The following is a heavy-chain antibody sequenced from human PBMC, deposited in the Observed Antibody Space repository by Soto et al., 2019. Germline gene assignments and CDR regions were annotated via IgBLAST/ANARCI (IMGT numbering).Heavy chain of an antibody. CDR1: GYTFTSYG. CDR3: ARAYDFWSGSYNNWFDP. Sequence: ASVKVSCKASGYTFTSYGISWVRQAPGQGLEWMGWISAYNGNTNYAQKLQGRVTMTTDTSTSTAYMELRSLRSDDTAVYYCARAYDFWSGSYNNWFDPWGQGTLVTVSS. CDR2: ISAYNGNT. D-gene: IGHD3-3*01. J-gene: IGHJ5*02. V-gene: IGHV1-18*01.